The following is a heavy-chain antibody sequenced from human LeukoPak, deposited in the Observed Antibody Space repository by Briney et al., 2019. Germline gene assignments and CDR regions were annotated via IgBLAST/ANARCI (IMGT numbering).Heavy chain of an antibody. CDR3: TREVRVGNWFDS. J-gene: IGHJ5*01. CDR1: GYSFTDYY. CDR2: INPDSGGT. D-gene: IGHD2-15*01. Sequence: ASVKVSCKASGYSFTDYYIHWVRQAPGQGLEWMGWINPDSGGTNYAQKFQGGVTMTRDTSIRTVYMYLSRLRSDDAAIYYCTREVRVGNWFDSWARELWSPSPQ. V-gene: IGHV1-2*02.